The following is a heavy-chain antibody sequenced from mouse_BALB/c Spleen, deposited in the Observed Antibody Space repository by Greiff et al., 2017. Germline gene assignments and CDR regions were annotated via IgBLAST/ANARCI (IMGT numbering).Heavy chain of an antibody. CDR1: GFNIKDTY. V-gene: IGHV14-3*02. CDR2: IDPANGNT. Sequence: EVQVVESGAELVKPGASVKLSCTASGFNIKDTYMHWVKQRPEQGLEWIGRIDPANGNTKYDPKFQGKATITADTSSNTAYLQLSSLTSEDTAVYYCARRRVGDVYYGFAYWGQGTLVTVSA. D-gene: IGHD2-3*01. CDR3: ARRRVGDVYYGFAY. J-gene: IGHJ3*01.